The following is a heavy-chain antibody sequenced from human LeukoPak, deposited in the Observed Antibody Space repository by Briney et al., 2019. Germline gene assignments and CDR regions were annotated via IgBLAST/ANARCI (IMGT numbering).Heavy chain of an antibody. Sequence: ASETLSLTCTVSGGSISSSSYYRGWIRQPPGKGLEWIGSIYYSGSTYYNPSLKSRVTISVDTSKNQFSLKLGSVTAADTAVYYCARGLFCSGGSCYGGWGQGTLVTVSS. V-gene: IGHV4-39*07. J-gene: IGHJ4*02. CDR1: GGSISSSSYY. D-gene: IGHD2-15*01. CDR3: ARGLFCSGGSCYGG. CDR2: IYYSGST.